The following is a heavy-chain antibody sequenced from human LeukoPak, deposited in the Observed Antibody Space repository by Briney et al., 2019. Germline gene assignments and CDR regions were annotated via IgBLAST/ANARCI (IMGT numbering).Heavy chain of an antibody. J-gene: IGHJ4*02. CDR3: ARGLGIEELDY. D-gene: IGHD7-27*01. CDR1: GFTFSSYS. V-gene: IGHV3-30*03. CDR2: ISYDGSNK. Sequence: GGSLRLSCAASGFTFSSYSMNWVRQAPGKGLEWVAVISYDGSNKYYADSVKGRFTISRDNSKNTLYLQMNSLRAEDTAVYYCARGLGIEELDYWGQGTLVTVSS.